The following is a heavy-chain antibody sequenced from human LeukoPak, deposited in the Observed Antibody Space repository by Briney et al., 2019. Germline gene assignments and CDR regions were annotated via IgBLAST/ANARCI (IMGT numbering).Heavy chain of an antibody. D-gene: IGHD3-10*02. Sequence: SETLSLTCTVSGGSISSYYWSWIRQPPGKGLEWIGRISATGSTNYNPSLKSRVTMSIDTSKNQFSLRLSSVTAADTAVYYCARAITIFGDPQSVYYMDVWGKGTTVTISS. V-gene: IGHV4-4*07. J-gene: IGHJ6*03. CDR2: ISATGST. CDR3: ARAITIFGDPQSVYYMDV. CDR1: GGSISSYY.